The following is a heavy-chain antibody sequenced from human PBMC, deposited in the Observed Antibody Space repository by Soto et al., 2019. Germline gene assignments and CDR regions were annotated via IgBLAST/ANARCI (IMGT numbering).Heavy chain of an antibody. V-gene: IGHV3-30*18. J-gene: IGHJ4*02. D-gene: IGHD3-16*02. CDR2: ISYDGSNK. Sequence: GGSLRLSCAASGFTFSSYGMHWVRQAPGKGLEWVAVISYDGSNKYYADSVKGRFTISRDNSKNTLYLQMNSLRAEDTAVYYCAKAYYDYVWGSYRYPVDYWGQGTLVTVSS. CDR3: AKAYYDYVWGSYRYPVDY. CDR1: GFTFSSYG.